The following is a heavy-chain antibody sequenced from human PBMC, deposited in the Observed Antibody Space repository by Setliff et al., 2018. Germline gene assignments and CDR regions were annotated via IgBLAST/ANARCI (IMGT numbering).Heavy chain of an antibody. Sequence: LSLTCTVSGGSISSGGYYWSWIRQHPGKGLEWIGYIYYSGSTYYNPSFKSRVTISVDTSKNQFSLKLSSVTAADTAVYYCAREAGYYDSSGPVGVPYYYYMDVWGKGTTVTVSS. CDR2: IYYSGST. D-gene: IGHD3-22*01. CDR1: GGSISSGGYY. V-gene: IGHV4-31*03. CDR3: AREAGYYDSSGPVGVPYYYYMDV. J-gene: IGHJ6*03.